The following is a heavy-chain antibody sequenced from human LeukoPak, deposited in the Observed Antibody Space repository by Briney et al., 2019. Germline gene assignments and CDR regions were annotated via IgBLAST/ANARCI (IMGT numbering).Heavy chain of an antibody. D-gene: IGHD6-19*01. CDR1: GFTFSSYG. V-gene: IGHV3-74*01. CDR3: ARGADTGYSSDS. Sequence: GGSLRLSCAASGFTFSSYGMSWVRQAPGKGLVWVSRINSDARSTSYADSVKGRFTISRDNAKNTLYLQMNSLRAEDTAVYYCARGADTGYSSDSWGQGTLVTVSS. CDR2: INSDARST. J-gene: IGHJ5*02.